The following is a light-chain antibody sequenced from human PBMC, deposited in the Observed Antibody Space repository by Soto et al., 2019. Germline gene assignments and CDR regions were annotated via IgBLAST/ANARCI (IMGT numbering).Light chain of an antibody. CDR1: ESISNN. V-gene: IGKV1-39*01. J-gene: IGKJ1*01. Sequence: DIQMTQSPSSLSASVGDRVTITCRARESISNNLNWYQQKPGKAPKLLIYAASTLQSGVPSRFSGGGSWTDFTLTIGSLQPEDFTAYYCQQTYSTPRGAFGQGTKVEIK. CDR3: QQTYSTPRGA. CDR2: AAS.